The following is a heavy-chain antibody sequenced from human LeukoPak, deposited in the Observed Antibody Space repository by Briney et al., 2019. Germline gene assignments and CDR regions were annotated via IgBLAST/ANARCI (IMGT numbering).Heavy chain of an antibody. J-gene: IGHJ5*01. CDR3: IKDAGYCSGGGCYRWFDS. D-gene: IGHD2-15*01. CDR2: ICPGDSTM. V-gene: IGHV3-48*01. Sequence: GGSLRLSCGASGFSFRSYSMSWVRPAPRQGLEGISYICPGDSTMYYADSEKGPFTIGRDDVQISLSLQMNTLRADDTAVYYCIKDAGYCSGGGCYRWFDSWGQGTLVTVSA. CDR1: GFSFRSYS.